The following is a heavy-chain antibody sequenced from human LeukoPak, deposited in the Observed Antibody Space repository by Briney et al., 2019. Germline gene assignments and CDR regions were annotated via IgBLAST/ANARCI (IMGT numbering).Heavy chain of an antibody. CDR2: INPNSGGT. V-gene: IGHV1-2*06. J-gene: IGHJ4*02. CDR1: GYTFTSYG. Sequence: ASVKVSCKASGYTFTSYGISWVRRAPGQGLEWMGRINPNSGGTNYAQKFQGRVTMTRDTSISTAYMELSRLRSDDTAVYYCARDRFTMARTKHYFDYWGQGTLVTVSS. D-gene: IGHD3-10*01. CDR3: ARDRFTMARTKHYFDY.